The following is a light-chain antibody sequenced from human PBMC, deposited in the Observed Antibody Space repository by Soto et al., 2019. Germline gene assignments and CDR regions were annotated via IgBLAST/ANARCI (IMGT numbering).Light chain of an antibody. Sequence: IVLTQSPATLSLSPGERATLSFMASQSVSSYLAWYQQKPGQAPRLLIYDASNRATGIPARFSGSGSGTDFTLTISSLEPEDFAVYYCQQRSNWPLTFGGGTKVDIK. CDR2: DAS. J-gene: IGKJ4*01. CDR3: QQRSNWPLT. CDR1: QSVSSY. V-gene: IGKV3-11*01.